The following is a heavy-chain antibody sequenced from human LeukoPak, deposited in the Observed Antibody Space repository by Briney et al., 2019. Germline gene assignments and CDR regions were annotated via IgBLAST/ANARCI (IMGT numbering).Heavy chain of an antibody. Sequence: PGGSLRLSCAASGFTLSSYGMHWVRQAPGKGLEWVAFISYDGGEKYYADSVKGRFTISRDNSKNTLYLQMNSLRPEDAAVYQCARDWIVGGSTGYPFDYWGQGTLVTVSS. CDR3: ARDWIVGGSTGYPFDY. V-gene: IGHV3-30*03. CDR2: ISYDGGEK. D-gene: IGHD1-26*01. J-gene: IGHJ4*02. CDR1: GFTLSSYG.